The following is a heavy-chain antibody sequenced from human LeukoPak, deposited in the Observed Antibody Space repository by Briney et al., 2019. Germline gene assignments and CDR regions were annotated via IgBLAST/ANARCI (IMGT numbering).Heavy chain of an antibody. Sequence: KPSETLSLTCTVSVGPIYSYYWSWIRQTAGKGLECIGRLYPGVSTNYNPSLKSRVTMSVDTSKNQFALKLSAVTAADTAVYYCARLKFYDSTGYSPGHYMDVWGKGTTVTVSS. V-gene: IGHV4-4*07. D-gene: IGHD3-22*01. CDR3: ARLKFYDSTGYSPGHYMDV. CDR2: LYPGVST. CDR1: VGPIYSYY. J-gene: IGHJ6*03.